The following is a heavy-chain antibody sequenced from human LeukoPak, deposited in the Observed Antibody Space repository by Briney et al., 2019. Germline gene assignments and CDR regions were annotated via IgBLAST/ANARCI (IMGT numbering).Heavy chain of an antibody. CDR3: ARFSYDSSGYYSFDY. V-gene: IGHV4-4*07. CDR2: IYTSGST. J-gene: IGHJ4*02. CDR1: GGSISSYY. Sequence: PSETLSLTCTVSGGSISSYYWSWIRQPAGKGLEWIGRIYTSGSTNYNPSLESRVTMSVDTSKNQFSLKLSSVTAADTAVYYCARFSYDSSGYYSFDYWGQGTLVTVSS. D-gene: IGHD3-22*01.